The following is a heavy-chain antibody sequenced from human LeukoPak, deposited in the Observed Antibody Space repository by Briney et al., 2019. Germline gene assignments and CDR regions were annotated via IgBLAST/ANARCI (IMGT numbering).Heavy chain of an antibody. Sequence: PGGSLRLSCAASGFTFSSYEMNWVRQAPGKGLEWVSYISSSGSTIYYADSVKGRFTISRDNAKNSLYLQMNSLRSDDTAVYYCAFSSYYLQGNYYYMDVWGKGTTVTVSS. J-gene: IGHJ6*03. D-gene: IGHD1-26*01. CDR2: ISSSGSTI. CDR3: AFSSYYLQGNYYYMDV. V-gene: IGHV3-48*03. CDR1: GFTFSSYE.